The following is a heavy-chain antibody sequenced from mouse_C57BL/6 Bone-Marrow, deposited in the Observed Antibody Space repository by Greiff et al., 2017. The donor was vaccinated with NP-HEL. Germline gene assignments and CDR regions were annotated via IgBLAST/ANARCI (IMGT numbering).Heavy chain of an antibody. D-gene: IGHD6-1*01. CDR2: IDPSDSYT. V-gene: IGHV1-59*01. Sequence: VQLQQPGAELVRPGTSVKLSCKASGYTFTSYWMHWVKQRPGQGLEWIGVIDPSDSYTNYNQKFKGKATLTVDTSSSTAYMQLSSLTSEDAAVYFCAKAALDTFDYWGQGTTLTVSS. J-gene: IGHJ2*01. CDR3: AKAALDTFDY. CDR1: GYTFTSYW.